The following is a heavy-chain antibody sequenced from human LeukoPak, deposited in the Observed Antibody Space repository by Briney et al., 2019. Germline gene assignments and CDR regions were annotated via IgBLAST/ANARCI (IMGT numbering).Heavy chain of an antibody. CDR1: GFTFGSYS. Sequence: PGGSLRLSCAASGFTFGSYSMNWVRQAPGKGLEWVSSISSSSSYIYYADSVKGRFTISRDNAKNSLYLQMNSLRAEDTAVYYCARRGIAAAGTHWGQGTLVTVSS. CDR2: ISSSSSYI. D-gene: IGHD6-13*01. J-gene: IGHJ4*02. CDR3: ARRGIAAAGTH. V-gene: IGHV3-21*01.